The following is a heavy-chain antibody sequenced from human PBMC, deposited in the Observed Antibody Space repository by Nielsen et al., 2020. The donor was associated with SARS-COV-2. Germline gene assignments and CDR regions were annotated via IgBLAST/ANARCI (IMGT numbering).Heavy chain of an antibody. J-gene: IGHJ3*01. Sequence: GGSLRLSCVASGFSFSNYVMNWVRQAPGKGLEWVSAISESGGATYYTDSVKGRFTISRDNAKKSMSLQMNNLRVEDTAVYYCARDWSRAFDVWGQGTMVTVSS. CDR1: GFSFSNYV. V-gene: IGHV3-23*01. D-gene: IGHD2-8*02. CDR2: ISESGGAT. CDR3: ARDWSRAFDV.